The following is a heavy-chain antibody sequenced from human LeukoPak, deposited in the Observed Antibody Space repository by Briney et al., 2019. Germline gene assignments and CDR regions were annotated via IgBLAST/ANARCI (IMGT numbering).Heavy chain of an antibody. D-gene: IGHD3-16*01. Sequence: ASVKVSCKTSGYIFTNYDINWVRQAPGQGLEWMAWISPYNGDTKCAQKVQDRVTMCTDTSTSTTYMEVRSLRSDDTAVYYCTRASGGLPDYWGQGTLVAVSS. CDR1: GYIFTNYD. J-gene: IGHJ4*02. CDR3: TRASGGLPDY. CDR2: ISPYNGDT. V-gene: IGHV1-18*04.